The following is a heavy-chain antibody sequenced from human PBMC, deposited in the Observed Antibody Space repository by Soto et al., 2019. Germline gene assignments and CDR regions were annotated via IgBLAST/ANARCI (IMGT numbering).Heavy chain of an antibody. CDR2: ISGSGDST. D-gene: IGHD3-9*01. J-gene: IGHJ4*02. CDR1: GFTFSSYA. V-gene: IGHV3-23*01. Sequence: GSLRLSCAASGFTFSSYAMSWVRQAPGKGLEWVSTISGSGDSTYYADSVKGRFTISRDNSKNTLFLQMNSLRAEDTAVYYCAKDEALRYFDWLSYPDYWGQGTLVTVSS. CDR3: AKDEALRYFDWLSYPDY.